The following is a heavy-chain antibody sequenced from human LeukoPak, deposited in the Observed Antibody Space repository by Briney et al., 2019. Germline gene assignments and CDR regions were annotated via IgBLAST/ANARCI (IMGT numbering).Heavy chain of an antibody. CDR1: GFTFSSYW. J-gene: IGHJ1*01. V-gene: IGHV3-7*03. D-gene: IGHD3-10*01. CDR3: ASQFRRLWFGELLI. Sequence: PGGSLRLSCAASGFTFSSYWMSWVRPAPGKGLEWVANIKQDASKKYHVDSVKGRLTISRDNAKNSLYLQMNGLRAEDTAVYYCASQFRRLWFGELLIWGQGTLVTVSS. CDR2: IKQDASKK.